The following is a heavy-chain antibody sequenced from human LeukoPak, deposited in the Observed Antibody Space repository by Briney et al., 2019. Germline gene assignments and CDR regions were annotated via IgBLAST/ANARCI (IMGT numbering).Heavy chain of an antibody. Sequence: GASVKVSCKASGYTFTSYGISWVRQAPGQGLEWMGWISAYNGNTNYAQKLQGRVTMTTDTSTSTAYMELRSLRSDDTAVYYCARDDPYYYDSSGYYFPITPSDYWGQGTLVTVSS. V-gene: IGHV1-18*01. CDR2: ISAYNGNT. D-gene: IGHD3-22*01. CDR3: ARDDPYYYDSSGYYFPITPSDY. J-gene: IGHJ4*02. CDR1: GYTFTSYG.